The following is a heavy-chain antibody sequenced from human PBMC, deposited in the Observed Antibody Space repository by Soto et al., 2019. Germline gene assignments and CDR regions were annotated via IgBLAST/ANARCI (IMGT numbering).Heavy chain of an antibody. D-gene: IGHD4-4*01. J-gene: IGHJ4*02. CDR1: GFTFSDYY. Sequence: ESGGGLVKPGGSLRLSCVASGFTFSDYYMSWFRQAPGKGLEWVSYISSGGSVIYSADSMKGRFTISRDNAKNSLYLQVNSLRAEDTAVYYCAREPRDDYMIAGGFDYWGQGTVVTVSS. CDR2: ISSGGSVI. V-gene: IGHV3-11*01. CDR3: AREPRDDYMIAGGFDY.